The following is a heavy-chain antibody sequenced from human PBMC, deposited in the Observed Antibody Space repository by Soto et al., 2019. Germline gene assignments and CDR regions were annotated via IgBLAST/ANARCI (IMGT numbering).Heavy chain of an antibody. J-gene: IGHJ3*02. CDR3: ARGNAPVIHSSFEI. Sequence: QMQLVESGGGVVQPGTSLRVSCEVSGFPFSSYGMHWVRQAPGKGLEWVGAMSYEGNRQDYGDSVRGRFSISRDNSKNTLYLQKNSLRGDDTAVYYCARGNAPVIHSSFEIWGEGTVVTVSS. CDR1: GFPFSSYG. V-gene: IGHV3-30*03. CDR2: MSYEGNRQ.